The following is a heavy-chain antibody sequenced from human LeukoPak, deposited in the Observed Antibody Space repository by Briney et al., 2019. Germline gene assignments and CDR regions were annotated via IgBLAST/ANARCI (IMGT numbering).Heavy chain of an antibody. CDR1: GYTFTSYG. CDR2: ISAYNGNT. D-gene: IGHD3-9*01. CDR3: ARDSDYDILTGYYLYYYYGMDV. J-gene: IGHJ6*02. V-gene: IGHV1-18*01. Sequence: GASVKVSCKASGYTFTSYGISWVRQAPGQGLEWMGWISAYNGNTNYAQKLQGRVTMTTDTSTSTAYMELRSLRSDDTAVYYRARDSDYDILTGYYLYYYYGMDVWGQGTTVTVSS.